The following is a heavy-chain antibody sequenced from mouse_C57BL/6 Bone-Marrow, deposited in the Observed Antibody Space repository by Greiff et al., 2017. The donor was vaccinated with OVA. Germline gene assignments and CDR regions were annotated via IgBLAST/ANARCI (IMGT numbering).Heavy chain of an antibody. Sequence: VQLQQSGAELVRPGTSVKMSCKASGYTFTNYWIGWAKQRPGHGLEWIGDIYPGGGYTNYNEKFKGKATLTADKSSSTAYMQFSSLTSEDSAIYYCARSTLYYFDYWGQGTTLTVSS. CDR2: IYPGGGYT. V-gene: IGHV1-63*01. J-gene: IGHJ2*01. CDR1: GYTFTNYW. CDR3: ARSTLYYFDY. D-gene: IGHD5-1*01.